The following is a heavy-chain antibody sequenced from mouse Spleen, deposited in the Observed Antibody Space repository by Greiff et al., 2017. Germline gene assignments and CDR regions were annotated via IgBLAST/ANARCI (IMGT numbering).Heavy chain of an antibody. CDR2: IYPGSGNT. V-gene: IGHV1-66*01. CDR3: ARGAGTPYFDY. D-gene: IGHD4-1*01. Sequence: QVQLQQSGPELVKPGASVKISCKASGYSFTSYYIHWVKQRPGQGLEWIGWIYPGSGNTKYNEKFKGKATLTADTSSSTAYMQLSSLTSEDSAVYYCARGAGTPYFDYWGQGTTLTVSS. J-gene: IGHJ2*01. CDR1: GYSFTSYY.